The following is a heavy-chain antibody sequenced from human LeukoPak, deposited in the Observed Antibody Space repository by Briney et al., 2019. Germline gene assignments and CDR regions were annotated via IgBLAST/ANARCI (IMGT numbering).Heavy chain of an antibody. CDR2: ISAYNGNT. Sequence: ALVKVSCKASGYTFTSYGISWVRQAPGQGLEWMGWISAYNGNTNYAQKLQGRVTMTRDTSSSTAYMELSRLRSDDTAVYYCARGLNYAFDYWGQGTLVTVSS. CDR3: ARGLNYAFDY. V-gene: IGHV1-18*01. CDR1: GYTFTSYG. J-gene: IGHJ4*02. D-gene: IGHD2-2*01.